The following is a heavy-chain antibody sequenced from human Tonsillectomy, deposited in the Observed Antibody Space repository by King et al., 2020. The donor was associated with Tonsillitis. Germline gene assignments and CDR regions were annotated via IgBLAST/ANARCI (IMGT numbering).Heavy chain of an antibody. Sequence: VQLQESGPGLVKPSETLSLTCTVSGGSISSDYWSWIRLTPGRGLEWVGYIYYSGNTKYNPSLKSRVTISADSSKNQFSLKLSSVTAADTAVYYCARSELLGTTTFYYWGQGTLVTVSS. V-gene: IGHV4-59*13. CDR1: GGSISSDY. CDR3: ARSELLGTTTFYY. D-gene: IGHD1-26*01. CDR2: IYYSGNT. J-gene: IGHJ4*02.